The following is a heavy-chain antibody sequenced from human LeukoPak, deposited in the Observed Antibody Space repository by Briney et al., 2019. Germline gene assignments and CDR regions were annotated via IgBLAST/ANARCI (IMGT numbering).Heavy chain of an antibody. Sequence: PGGSLTLSCAASGFSFSSYNMNWVRQVPGKGLEWVSYISSGSSVIYYSDSVKGRFTISRDNAENSLYLQMNSLRDEDTAVYYCARDTYNYGSGRRFDYWGQGTLVTVSS. CDR1: GFSFSSYN. J-gene: IGHJ4*02. CDR2: ISSGSSVI. V-gene: IGHV3-48*02. D-gene: IGHD3-10*01. CDR3: ARDTYNYGSGRRFDY.